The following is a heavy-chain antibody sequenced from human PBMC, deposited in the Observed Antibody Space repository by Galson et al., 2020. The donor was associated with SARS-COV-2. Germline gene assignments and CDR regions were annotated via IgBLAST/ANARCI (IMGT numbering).Heavy chain of an antibody. V-gene: IGHV4-61*09. D-gene: IGHD3-3*01. CDR1: GASVTGTTYY. CDR2: IYSSGSA. CDR3: AGYDFWSASYS. Sequence: SETLSLTCTVSGASVTGTTYYWNWIRQPAGKGLEWSGHIYSSGSANYNPSLKSRATISVDTSKSHFSLTLSSVTAADTAVYYCAGYDFWSASYSWGQGTLVTVSS. J-gene: IGHJ4*02.